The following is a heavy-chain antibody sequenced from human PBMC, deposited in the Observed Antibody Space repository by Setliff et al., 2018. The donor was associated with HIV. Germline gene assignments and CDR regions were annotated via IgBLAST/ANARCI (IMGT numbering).Heavy chain of an antibody. Sequence: SETLSLTCTISGGSISITSYYWGWIRQPPGEGLEWIGSIHYSGNTYYNPSLKSRVTISEDTSKNQFSLKLSSVTAADTAVYYCARLGANKSKVFGEYNFWSGRYFYYMDVWGTGTTVTVSS. J-gene: IGHJ6*03. CDR1: GGSISITSYY. D-gene: IGHD3-3*01. V-gene: IGHV4-39*01. CDR3: ARLGANKSKVFGEYNFWSGRYFYYMDV. CDR2: IHYSGNT.